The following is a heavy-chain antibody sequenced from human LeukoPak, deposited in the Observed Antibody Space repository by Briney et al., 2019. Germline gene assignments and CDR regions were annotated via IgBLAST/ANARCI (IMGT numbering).Heavy chain of an antibody. V-gene: IGHV4-39*01. CDR2: IFYSGST. CDR3: ARTVGEPGAEYFQH. CDR1: GGSISTSRYY. Sequence: PSETLYLTCTVSGGSISTSRYYWGWIRQPPGKGLEWIGSIFYSGSTYYNPSLKSRVTISVDTSKKQFSLKLSSVTAADTAVYYCARTVGEPGAEYFQHWGQGTLVTVSS. D-gene: IGHD3-10*01. J-gene: IGHJ1*01.